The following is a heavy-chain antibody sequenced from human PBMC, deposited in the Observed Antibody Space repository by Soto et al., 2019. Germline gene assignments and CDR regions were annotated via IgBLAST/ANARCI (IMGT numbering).Heavy chain of an antibody. V-gene: IGHV1-3*01. CDR3: ARLHSTSPPYYFDF. Sequence: ASVKVSCKASGYTFTSYAMHWVRQAPGQRLEWMGWINAGNGNTKYSQNFQDRVTMTRDTSTTTMYMELSSLRSDDTAVYYCARLHSTSPPYYFDFWGQGTPVTVSS. J-gene: IGHJ4*02. CDR1: GYTFTSYA. D-gene: IGHD6-6*01. CDR2: INAGNGNT.